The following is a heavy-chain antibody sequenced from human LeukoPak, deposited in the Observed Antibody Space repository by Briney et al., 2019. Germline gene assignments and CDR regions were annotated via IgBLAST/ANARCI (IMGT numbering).Heavy chain of an antibody. CDR1: GGSFSGYY. D-gene: IGHD3-3*01. Sequence: PSETLSLTCAVYGGSFSGYYWSWIRQPPGKGLEWIGEINHSGSTNYNPSLKSRVTISVDTSKNQFSLKLSSVTAADTAVYYCARSMDHYDFWSGPGYWGQGTLVTVS. J-gene: IGHJ4*02. V-gene: IGHV4-34*01. CDR3: ARSMDHYDFWSGPGY. CDR2: INHSGST.